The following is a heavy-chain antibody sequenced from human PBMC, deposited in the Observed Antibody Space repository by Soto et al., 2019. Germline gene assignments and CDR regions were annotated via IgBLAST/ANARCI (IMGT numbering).Heavy chain of an antibody. CDR2: ISSSSSYI. V-gene: IGHV3-21*01. CDR3: AGTGYCSGGSCRYYYYYMDV. J-gene: IGHJ6*03. Sequence: EVQLVESGGGLVKPGGSLRLSCAASGFTFSSYSMNWVRQAPGKGLEWVSSISSSSSYIYYADSVKGRFTISRDNAKNSLYLQMNRLRAEDTAVYYCAGTGYCSGGSCRYYYYYMDVWGKGTTVTVSS. CDR1: GFTFSSYS. D-gene: IGHD2-15*01.